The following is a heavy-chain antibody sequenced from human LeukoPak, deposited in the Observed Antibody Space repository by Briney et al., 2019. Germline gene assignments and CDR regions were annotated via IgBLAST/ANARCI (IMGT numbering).Heavy chain of an antibody. CDR3: ARGDDILTGYYFFDY. J-gene: IGHJ4*02. CDR2: IWYDGSNK. V-gene: IGHV3-33*01. CDR1: GFTFSSYG. Sequence: PSGGSLRLTCAASGFTFSSYGMHWVRQAPGKGLEWAAVIWYDGSNKYYADSVKGRFTISRDNSKNTLYLQMNSLRAEDTAVYYCARGDDILTGYYFFDYWGQGTLVTVSS. D-gene: IGHD3-9*01.